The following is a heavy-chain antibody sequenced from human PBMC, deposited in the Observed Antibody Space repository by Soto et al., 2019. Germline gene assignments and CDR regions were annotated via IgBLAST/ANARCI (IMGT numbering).Heavy chain of an antibody. CDR3: ASPCGGDCYSSGLSFDY. D-gene: IGHD2-21*02. J-gene: IGHJ4*02. CDR1: GFTFGSYW. Sequence: HPGGSLRLSCAASGFTFGSYWMSWVRQAPGKGLEWVANIKQDGSEKYYVDSVKGRFTISRDNAKNSLYLQMNSLRAEDTAVYYCASPCGGDCYSSGLSFDYWGQGTLVTVSS. V-gene: IGHV3-7*01. CDR2: IKQDGSEK.